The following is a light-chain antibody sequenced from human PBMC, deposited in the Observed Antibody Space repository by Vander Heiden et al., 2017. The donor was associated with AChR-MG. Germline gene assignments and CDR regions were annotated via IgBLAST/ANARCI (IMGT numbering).Light chain of an antibody. CDR2: DNN. V-gene: IGLV1-51*01. CDR3: GTWDSSLSAVV. Sequence: QSVLTQPPSVSASPGQKVTISCSASSSNIASNYVCWYQQLPGTAPKLLIYDNNKRPSGIPDRFSGSKSGTSATLGITGLQAGDEADYYCGTWDSSLSAVVFGGGTKLTVL. CDR1: SSNIASNY. J-gene: IGLJ2*01.